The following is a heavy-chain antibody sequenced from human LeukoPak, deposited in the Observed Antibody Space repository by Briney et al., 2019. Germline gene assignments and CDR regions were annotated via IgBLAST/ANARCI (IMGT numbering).Heavy chain of an antibody. CDR1: GYTITGFY. J-gene: IGHJ5*02. Sequence: ASVKVSCKASGYTITGFYIHWLRQAPGQGLEWTGWINPNSGDANYAPKFQGRVTMTRDTSITTAYMELSSLRSDDTAVYYCARGHCGSATCQRNWFDPWGQGSLVTVSS. CDR2: INPNSGDA. D-gene: IGHD2-2*01. CDR3: ARGHCGSATCQRNWFDP. V-gene: IGHV1-2*02.